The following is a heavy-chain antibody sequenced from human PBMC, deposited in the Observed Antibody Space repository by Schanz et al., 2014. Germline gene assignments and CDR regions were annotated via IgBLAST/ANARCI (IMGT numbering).Heavy chain of an antibody. CDR1: GFSFSGFA. V-gene: IGHV3-66*01. Sequence: VQLEESGGGVVQPGGSLRLSCVASGFSFSGFAVHWVRQAPGKGLECVSIIYSDGSTYYVDSVKGRFIISRDNSKNTVYLQMNSLRAEDTAVYYCARDPGGTKTHGLWGQGTLVTVSS. CDR3: ARDPGGTKTHGL. J-gene: IGHJ4*02. D-gene: IGHD2-15*01. CDR2: IYSDGST.